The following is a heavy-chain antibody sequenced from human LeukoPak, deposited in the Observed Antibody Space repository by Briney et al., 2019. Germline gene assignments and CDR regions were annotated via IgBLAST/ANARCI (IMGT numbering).Heavy chain of an antibody. V-gene: IGHV4-39*07. CDR2: INHSGST. J-gene: IGHJ3*02. Sequence: PSETLSLTCTVSGGSISSSTYYWGWIRQPPGKGLEWIGEINHSGSTNYNPSLKSRVTISVDTSKNQFSLKLSSVAAADTAVYYCARGRRTIFGVVTKRPHGAFDIWGQGTMVTVSS. CDR1: GGSISSSTYY. CDR3: ARGRRTIFGVVTKRPHGAFDI. D-gene: IGHD3-3*01.